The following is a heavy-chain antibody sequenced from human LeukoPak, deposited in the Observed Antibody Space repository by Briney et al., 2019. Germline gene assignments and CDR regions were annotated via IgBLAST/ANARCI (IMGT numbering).Heavy chain of an antibody. Sequence: GGSLRLSCTASGFTFGDYAMSWVRQVPGKGLEWVANIKQDGSEKTYADSVRGRFTIFRDNAKDSVYLQMNSLRAEDTAVYYCARGWANAFDIWGQGTMVTVSS. CDR3: ARGWANAFDI. D-gene: IGHD1-26*01. CDR2: IKQDGSEK. CDR1: GFTFGDYA. V-gene: IGHV3-7*01. J-gene: IGHJ3*02.